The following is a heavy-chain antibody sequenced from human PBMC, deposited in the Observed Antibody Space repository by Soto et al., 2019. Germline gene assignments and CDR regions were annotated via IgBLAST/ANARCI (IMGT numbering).Heavy chain of an antibody. CDR2: IWYDGSNK. Sequence: GGSLRLSSAASGFNFSSYGMHWVRQAPGKGLEWVAVIWYDGSNKYYADSVKGRFTISRDNSKNTLYLQMNSLRAEDTAVYYCARFGAAGNKRYYYYYMDVWGKGTTVTVSS. V-gene: IGHV3-33*01. D-gene: IGHD6-13*01. J-gene: IGHJ6*03. CDR1: GFNFSSYG. CDR3: ARFGAAGNKRYYYYYMDV.